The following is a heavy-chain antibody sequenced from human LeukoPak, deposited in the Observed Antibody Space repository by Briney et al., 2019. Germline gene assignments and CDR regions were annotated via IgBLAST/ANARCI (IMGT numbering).Heavy chain of an antibody. CDR2: IKQDGSEK. J-gene: IGHJ6*03. D-gene: IGHD2-2*01. Sequence: GGSLRLSCPVSGFTFSSYWLSWVGQAPGKGLEWVANIKQDGSEKYYVDSVKGRFTISRDNAKNSLYLPMNSLRAEDTAVSYCARASSHIVVVLAAMSAGLYYYYCDVCCKRGTTVTVSS. V-gene: IGHV3-7*01. CDR3: ARASSHIVVVLAAMSAGLYYYYCDV. CDR1: GFTFSSYW.